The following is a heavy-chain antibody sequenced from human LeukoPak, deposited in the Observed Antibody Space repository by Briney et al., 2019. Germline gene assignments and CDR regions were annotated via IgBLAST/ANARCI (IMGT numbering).Heavy chain of an antibody. D-gene: IGHD3-22*01. V-gene: IGHV4-34*01. Sequence: SETLSLTCAVYGGSFSGYYWSWIRQPPGKGLEWIGEINHSGSTNYNPSLKSRVTISVDTSKNQFSLKLSSVTAADTAVYYCARTRALLQRSGFDPRGQGTLVTVSS. CDR2: INHSGST. CDR3: ARTRALLQRSGFDP. CDR1: GGSFSGYY. J-gene: IGHJ5*02.